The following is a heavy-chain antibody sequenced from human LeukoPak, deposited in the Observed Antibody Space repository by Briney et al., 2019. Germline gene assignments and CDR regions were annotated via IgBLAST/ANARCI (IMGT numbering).Heavy chain of an antibody. CDR1: GYTFTSYY. CDR2: INPNSGGT. V-gene: IGHV1-2*06. Sequence: ASVKVSCKASGYTFTSYYMHWVRQAPGQGLEWMGRINPNSGGTNYAQKFQGRVTMTRDTSISTAYMELSRLRSDDTAVYYCARGVRSSTNWFDPWGQGTLVTVSS. CDR3: ARGVRSSTNWFDP. J-gene: IGHJ5*02. D-gene: IGHD2-2*01.